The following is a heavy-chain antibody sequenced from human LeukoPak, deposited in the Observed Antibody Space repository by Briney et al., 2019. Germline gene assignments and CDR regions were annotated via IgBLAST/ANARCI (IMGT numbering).Heavy chain of an antibody. D-gene: IGHD2-2*01. V-gene: IGHV3-33*01. CDR2: IWYDGSNK. CDR1: GFTFSSYA. CDR3: AGPTPDLRTHSPPAYYGMDV. J-gene: IGHJ6*02. Sequence: QPGRSLRLSCAASGFTFSSYAMHWVRQAPGKGLEWVAVIWYDGSNKYYADSVKGRFTISRDNSKNTLYLQMNSLRAEDTAVYYCAGPTPDLRTHSPPAYYGMDVWGQGTTVTVSS.